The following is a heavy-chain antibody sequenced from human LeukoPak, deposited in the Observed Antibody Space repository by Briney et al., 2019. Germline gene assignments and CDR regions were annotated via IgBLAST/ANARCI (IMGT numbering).Heavy chain of an antibody. J-gene: IGHJ5*02. D-gene: IGHD2-2*01. CDR1: GYTFTGYY. CDR2: INPNSGGT. Sequence: ASVKVSCKASGYTFTGYYMHWVRQAPGQGLEWMGWINPNSGGTNYAQKFQGMVTMTRDTSISTAYMELSRLRSDDTAVYYCARAPVIVVVPAAIRGIYWFDPWGQGTLVTVSS. CDR3: ARAPVIVVVPAAIRGIYWFDP. V-gene: IGHV1-2*02.